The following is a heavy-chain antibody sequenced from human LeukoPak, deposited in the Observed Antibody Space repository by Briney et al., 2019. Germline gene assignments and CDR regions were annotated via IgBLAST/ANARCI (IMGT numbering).Heavy chain of an antibody. D-gene: IGHD4-17*01. V-gene: IGHV1-2*02. CDR2: INPNNGDT. J-gene: IGHJ6*02. Sequence: ASVKVSCRASGYSITDWFLHWVRQAPGQGLEYMGWINPNNGDTDYAQKFQGRVTMTRDMSISTAYMELSRLRSDDTAVYYCARDRKRITVTTRDYYYGMDVWGQGTLVTVSS. CDR1: GYSITDWF. CDR3: ARDRKRITVTTRDYYYGMDV.